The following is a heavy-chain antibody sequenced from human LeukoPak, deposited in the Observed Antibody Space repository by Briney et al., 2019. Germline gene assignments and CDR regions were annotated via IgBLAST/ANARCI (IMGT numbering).Heavy chain of an antibody. CDR3: VTYYFDSSGPKKNY. J-gene: IGHJ4*02. Sequence: SETLSLTCAVSGGSISSGGYSWSWIRQPPGKGLEWIGEINHSGSTNYNPSLKSRVTISVDTSKKQFSLKLSSVTAADTAVYYCVTYYFDSSGPKKNYWGQGTLVTVSS. CDR1: GGSISSGGYS. V-gene: IGHV4-30-2*01. CDR2: INHSGST. D-gene: IGHD3-22*01.